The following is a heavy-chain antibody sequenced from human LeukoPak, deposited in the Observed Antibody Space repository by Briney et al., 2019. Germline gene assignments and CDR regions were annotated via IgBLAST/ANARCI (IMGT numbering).Heavy chain of an antibody. Sequence: GGSLRLSCAASGFTFSSYSMNWVRQAPGKGLEWVSSISSSSSYIYYADLVKGRFTISRDNAKNSLYLQMNSLRAEDTAVYYCARENTDSGWDYWGQGTLVTVSS. V-gene: IGHV3-21*01. CDR2: ISSSSSYI. J-gene: IGHJ4*02. CDR3: ARENTDSGWDY. CDR1: GFTFSSYS. D-gene: IGHD6-19*01.